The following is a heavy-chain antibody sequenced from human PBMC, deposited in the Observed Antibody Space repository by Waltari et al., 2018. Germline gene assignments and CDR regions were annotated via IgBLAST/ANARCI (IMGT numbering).Heavy chain of an antibody. Sequence: EVQLLESGGGLVQPGGSLRLSCAASEFTFSNYAMSWVRQAPGKGLEWVSAMSASGGTTYYADSGKGRFTISRDNSKNTLYLQMNSLRAEDTAVYYCAKLGSQHSVFDYWGQGTLVTVSS. J-gene: IGHJ4*02. CDR3: AKLGSQHSVFDY. CDR1: EFTFSNYA. V-gene: IGHV3-23*01. CDR2: MSASGGTT. D-gene: IGHD3-16*01.